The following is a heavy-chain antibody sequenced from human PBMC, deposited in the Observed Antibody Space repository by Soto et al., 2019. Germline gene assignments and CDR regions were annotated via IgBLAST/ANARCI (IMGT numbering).Heavy chain of an antibody. Sequence: PSETLSLTCAVYGGSFSGYYWSWIRQPPGKGLEWIGEINHSGSTNYNPSLKSRVTISVDTSKNQFSLKLSSVTAADTAVYYCARGLWGIAAALDFDIWGQGTMVTVS. CDR1: GGSFSGYY. V-gene: IGHV4-34*01. D-gene: IGHD6-13*01. CDR2: INHSGST. J-gene: IGHJ3*02. CDR3: ARGLWGIAAALDFDI.